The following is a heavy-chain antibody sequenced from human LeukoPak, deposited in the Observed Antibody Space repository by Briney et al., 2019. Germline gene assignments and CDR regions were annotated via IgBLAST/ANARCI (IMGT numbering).Heavy chain of an antibody. D-gene: IGHD2-2*01. CDR1: GGSISSSSYY. CDR3: ARLFTLDYLVPAAIGY. J-gene: IGHJ4*02. CDR2: IYYSGST. Sequence: ASETLSLTCTVSGGSISSSSYYWGWIRQPPGKGLEWIGSIYYSGSTYYNPSLKSRVTISVYTSKNQFSLKLSSVTAADTAVYYSARLFTLDYLVPAAIGYWGQGTLVTVSS. V-gene: IGHV4-39*01.